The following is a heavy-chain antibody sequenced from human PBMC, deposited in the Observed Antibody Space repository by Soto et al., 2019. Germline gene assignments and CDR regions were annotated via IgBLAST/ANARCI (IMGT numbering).Heavy chain of an antibody. Sequence: QLQLQESGPGLVKPSETLSLTCTVSGGSISSSSYYWGWIRQPPGKGLEWIGSIYYSGNTFYNPSLKSRVTISVDTSKNQFSLKLSSVTAADTAVYYCARVVTMIVVVIRQHNWFDPWGQGTLVTVSS. CDR3: ARVVTMIVVVIRQHNWFDP. D-gene: IGHD3-22*01. CDR2: IYYSGNT. CDR1: GGSISSSSYY. J-gene: IGHJ5*02. V-gene: IGHV4-39*01.